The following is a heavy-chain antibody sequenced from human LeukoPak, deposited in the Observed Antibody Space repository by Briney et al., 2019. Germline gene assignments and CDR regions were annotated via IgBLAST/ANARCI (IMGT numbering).Heavy chain of an antibody. D-gene: IGHD3-22*01. V-gene: IGHV4-34*01. J-gene: IGHJ4*02. CDR3: ARGRYYDRGRLFDY. CDR1: GGSFSGYY. Sequence: PSETLSLTCAVYGGSFSGYYWSWIRQPPGKGLEWIGEINHSGSTNYNPSLKSRVTISVDTSKNQFSLKLSSVTAADTAVYYCARGRYYDRGRLFDYWGQGTLVTVSS. CDR2: INHSGST.